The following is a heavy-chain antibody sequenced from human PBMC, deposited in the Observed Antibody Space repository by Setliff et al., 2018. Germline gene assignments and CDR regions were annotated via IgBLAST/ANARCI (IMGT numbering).Heavy chain of an antibody. CDR2: IHDSGNPT. CDR1: GFTFSNYY. CDR3: ARGDGSGYDSV. J-gene: IGHJ4*02. Sequence: GGSLRLSCAASGFTFSNYYMTWIRQAPGKGLEWISYIHDSGNPTYYADSVKGRFTVSRDNARNSLYLQMNSLRAEDTAVYYCARGDGSGYDSVWGQGTLVTVSS. V-gene: IGHV3-11*01. D-gene: IGHD5-12*01.